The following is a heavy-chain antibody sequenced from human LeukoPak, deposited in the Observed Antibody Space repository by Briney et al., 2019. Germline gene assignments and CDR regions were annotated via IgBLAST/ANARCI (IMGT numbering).Heavy chain of an antibody. CDR1: GFTFSSYA. D-gene: IGHD3-10*01. Sequence: GGSLRLSCAASGFTFSSYAMSWVRQAPGKGLEWVSGISGSGGSTYYADSVKGRFTMSRDNSKNTLYLEMNSLRAEDTAVYYCAKGRITMVRGVTDWGQGTLVTVSS. CDR2: ISGSGGST. V-gene: IGHV3-23*01. J-gene: IGHJ4*02. CDR3: AKGRITMVRGVTD.